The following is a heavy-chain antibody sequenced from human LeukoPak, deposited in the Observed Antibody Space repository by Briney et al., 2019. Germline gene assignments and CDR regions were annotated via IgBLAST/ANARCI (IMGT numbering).Heavy chain of an antibody. J-gene: IGHJ4*02. CDR3: ARDLDSSSWYWFGFLGYFDY. CDR2: IYSDNT. Sequence: PGGSLRLSCTVSGFTVSSNSMSWVRQAPGKGLEWVSFIYSDNTHYSDSVKGRFTISRDNSKNTLYLQMNSLRAEDTAVYYCARDLDSSSWYWFGFLGYFDYWGQGTLVTVSS. CDR1: GFTVSSNS. V-gene: IGHV3-53*01. D-gene: IGHD6-13*01.